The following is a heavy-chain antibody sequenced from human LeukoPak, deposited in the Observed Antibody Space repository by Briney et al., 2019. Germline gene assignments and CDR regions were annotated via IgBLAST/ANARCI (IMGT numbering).Heavy chain of an antibody. J-gene: IGHJ4*02. CDR2: MNPNSGNT. V-gene: IGHV1-8*03. CDR3: ARSVSYSTPRDY. Sequence: ASVKVSCKASGYTFTSYDINWVRQATGQGLEWMGWMNPNSGNTGYAQKFQGRVTITRNTSISTAYMELSSLRSEDTAVYYCARSVSYSTPRDYWGQGTLVTVSS. CDR1: GYTFTSYD. D-gene: IGHD6-13*01.